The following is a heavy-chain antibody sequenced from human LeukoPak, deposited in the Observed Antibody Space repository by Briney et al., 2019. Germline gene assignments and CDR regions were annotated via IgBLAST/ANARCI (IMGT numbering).Heavy chain of an antibody. D-gene: IGHD2-2*01. CDR3: AKDREPSSSSPNWFDP. V-gene: IGHV3-23*01. CDR2: ISGRGDST. J-gene: IGHJ5*02. CDR1: GFRFSTYA. Sequence: GGSLTLSCAASGFRFSTYAMSWVRQAPGKGLEWVSGISGRGDSTYYANSMKGRFTISRDNSKNTLYLQMSGLKAEDTAVYYCAKDREPSSSSPNWFDPWGQGTLVTVSS.